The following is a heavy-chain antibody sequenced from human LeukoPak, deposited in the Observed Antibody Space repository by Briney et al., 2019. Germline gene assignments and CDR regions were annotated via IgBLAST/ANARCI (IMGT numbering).Heavy chain of an antibody. CDR1: RFTVSSNY. D-gene: IGHD3-3*01. Sequence: PGGSLRLSCAASRFTVSSNYMSWVRQAPGKGLEWVSVIYSGGSTYYADSVKGRFTISRDNSKNTLYLQMNSLRAEDTAVYYCARVLPGQERGFGVVTLRAFDYWGQGTLVTVSS. CDR3: ARVLPGQERGFGVVTLRAFDY. J-gene: IGHJ4*02. V-gene: IGHV3-66*02. CDR2: IYSGGST.